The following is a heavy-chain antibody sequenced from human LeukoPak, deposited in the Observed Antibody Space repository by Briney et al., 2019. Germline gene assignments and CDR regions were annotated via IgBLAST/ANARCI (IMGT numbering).Heavy chain of an antibody. Sequence: GGSLRLSCAASGFTFSNAWMNWVRQAPGKGLEWVGRIKSKTDGGTTDYAAPVRGRFTISRDNSKNTLYLQMNSLKTEDTAVYYCTTVVDYDYVWGSYRLRGSFDYWGQGTLATVSS. D-gene: IGHD3-16*02. CDR3: TTVVDYDYVWGSYRLRGSFDY. J-gene: IGHJ4*02. CDR2: IKSKTDGGTT. CDR1: GFTFSNAW. V-gene: IGHV3-15*07.